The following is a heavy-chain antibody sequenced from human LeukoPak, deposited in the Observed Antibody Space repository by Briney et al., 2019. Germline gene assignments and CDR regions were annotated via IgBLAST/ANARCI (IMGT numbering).Heavy chain of an antibody. V-gene: IGHV3-33*08. Sequence: GGSLRLSCGASGFTFSSYGVHWVRQAPGKGLEWVAVIWYDGSNKYYADSVEGRFTISRDNSKNTLYLQMNSLRAEDTAVYYCARNYYDSSGPPDPDDSSGPVDYWGQGTLVTVSS. D-gene: IGHD3-22*01. CDR2: IWYDGSNK. CDR3: ARNYYDSSGPPDPDDSSGPVDY. J-gene: IGHJ4*02. CDR1: GFTFSSYG.